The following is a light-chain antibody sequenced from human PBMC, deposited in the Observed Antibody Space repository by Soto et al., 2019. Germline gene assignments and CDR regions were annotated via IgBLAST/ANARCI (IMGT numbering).Light chain of an antibody. J-gene: IGLJ1*01. V-gene: IGLV2-14*02. CDR1: NSVVGNYDL. Sequence: QSALTQPASVSGSPGQSITISCTGTNSVVGNYDLVSWYRQHPGKAPTLIIYETNKRPSVVSNRFSGSKSGNTASLTISGLQAEDEADYYCSSFTSNRIYVFGPGTKVTVL. CDR2: ETN. CDR3: SSFTSNRIYV.